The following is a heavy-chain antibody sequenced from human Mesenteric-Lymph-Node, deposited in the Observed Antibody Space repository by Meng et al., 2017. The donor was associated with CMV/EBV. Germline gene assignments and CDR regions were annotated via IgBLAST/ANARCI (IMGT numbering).Heavy chain of an antibody. Sequence: SETLSLTCTVSGGAFSGYYWNWIRQSPGKGLEWIGSIYYSGSTNYNPSLKSRVTISVDTSKNQFSLKLSSVTAADTAVYYCARGLLINRKGYYGMDVWGQGTTVTVSS. CDR2: IYYSGST. CDR3: ARGLLINRKGYYGMDV. CDR1: GGAFSGYY. J-gene: IGHJ6*02. D-gene: IGHD3-10*01. V-gene: IGHV4-34*01.